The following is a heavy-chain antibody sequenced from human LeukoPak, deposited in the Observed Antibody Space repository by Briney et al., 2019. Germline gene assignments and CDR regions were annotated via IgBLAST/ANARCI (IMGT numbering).Heavy chain of an antibody. CDR2: ISGSAGSI. J-gene: IGHJ3*02. Sequence: GGSLRLSCAASGFTFSSYAMSWVRQAPGKGLEWLSAISGSAGSIYYADSVKGRFTISRDNSKNTLYLQMNSLRAEDTAVYYCAKEIVVVPASGSAFDIWGQGTMVTVSS. V-gene: IGHV3-23*01. CDR3: AKEIVVVPASGSAFDI. CDR1: GFTFSSYA. D-gene: IGHD2-2*01.